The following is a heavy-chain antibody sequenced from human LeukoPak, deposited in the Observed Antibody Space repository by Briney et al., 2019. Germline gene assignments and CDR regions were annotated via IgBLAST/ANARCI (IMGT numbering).Heavy chain of an antibody. CDR2: IIPIFGTA. J-gene: IGHJ4*02. CDR1: GGTFSSYA. V-gene: IGHV1-69*05. Sequence: SVKVSCKASGGTFSSYAISWVRQAPGQGLEWMGGIIPIFGTANYAQKFQGRVTITTDESTSTAYMELSSLRSEDTAVYYCAGYYYDSSGYYPFDYWGQGTLVTVSS. CDR3: AGYYYDSSGYYPFDY. D-gene: IGHD3-22*01.